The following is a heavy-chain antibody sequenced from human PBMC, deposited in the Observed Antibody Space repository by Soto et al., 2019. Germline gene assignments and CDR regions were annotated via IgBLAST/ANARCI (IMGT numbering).Heavy chain of an antibody. D-gene: IGHD6-6*01. V-gene: IGHV1-69*02. CDR2: IIPILGIA. CDR1: GGTFSSYT. CDR3: ARAPALSRYSSSHIDY. J-gene: IGHJ4*02. Sequence: ASVKVSCKASGGTFSSYTISWVRQAPGQGLEWMGRIIPILGIANYAQKFQGRVTITADKSTSTAYMELSSLRSEDTAVYYCARAPALSRYSSSHIDYWGQGTLVTVSS.